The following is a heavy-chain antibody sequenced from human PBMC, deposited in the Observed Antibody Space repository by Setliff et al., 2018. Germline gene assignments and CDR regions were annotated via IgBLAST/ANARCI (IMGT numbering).Heavy chain of an antibody. CDR3: AGGSGSYPPHMDV. D-gene: IGHD3-10*01. Sequence: SETLSLTCTVSGGSISSGGYYWSWIRQHPGKGLEWIGYIYYSGSTYYNQSLKSRVTISVDTSKNQFSLKLSSVTAADTAVYYCAGGSGSYPPHMDVWGKGTTVTVSS. CDR1: GGSISSGGYY. CDR2: IYYSGST. J-gene: IGHJ6*03. V-gene: IGHV4-31*03.